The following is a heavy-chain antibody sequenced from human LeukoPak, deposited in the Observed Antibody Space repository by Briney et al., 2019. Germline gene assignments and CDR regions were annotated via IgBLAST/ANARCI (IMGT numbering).Heavy chain of an antibody. V-gene: IGHV1-18*01. CDR2: ISAYNGNT. D-gene: IGHD3-22*01. CDR1: GYTFTSYG. J-gene: IGHJ3*02. CDR3: ARDRIYDSSGYYYSAFDI. Sequence: ASVKVSCKASGYTFTSYGISWVRQAPGQGLEWMGWISAYNGNTNYAQKLQGRVTMTTDTPTSTAYMELRSLRSDDTAVYYCARDRIYDSSGYYYSAFDIWGQGTMVTVSS.